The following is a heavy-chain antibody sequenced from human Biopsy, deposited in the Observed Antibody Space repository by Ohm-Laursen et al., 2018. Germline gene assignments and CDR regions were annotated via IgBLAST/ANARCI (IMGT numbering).Heavy chain of an antibody. V-gene: IGHV1-46*01. CDR1: GGSFSTYA. D-gene: IGHD5-18*01. Sequence: GASVKVSCKASGGSFSTYAVSWVRQAPGQGLEWMGIINPSGGSTSNTQKFQGRVTMTRDTSTSTVYMELSSLRSEDTAVYYCARDWNSGWRLPGMVNYYYNGMDVWGQGTTVTVSS. CDR2: INPSGGST. J-gene: IGHJ6*02. CDR3: ARDWNSGWRLPGMVNYYYNGMDV.